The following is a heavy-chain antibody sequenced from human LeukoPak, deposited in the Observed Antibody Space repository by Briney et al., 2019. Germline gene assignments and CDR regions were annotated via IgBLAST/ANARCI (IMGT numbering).Heavy chain of an antibody. CDR2: ISSSSSYI. J-gene: IGHJ6*02. V-gene: IGHV3-21*01. D-gene: IGHD3-3*01. CDR1: GFTFSSYS. CDR3: ARDHDFWSGYYGRQPYYYGMDV. Sequence: PGGSLRLSCAASGFTFSSYSTNWVRQAPGKGLEWVSSISSSSSYIYYADSVKGRLTISRDNAKNSLYLQTNSLRAEDTAVYYCARDHDFWSGYYGRQPYYYGMDVWGQGTTVTVSS.